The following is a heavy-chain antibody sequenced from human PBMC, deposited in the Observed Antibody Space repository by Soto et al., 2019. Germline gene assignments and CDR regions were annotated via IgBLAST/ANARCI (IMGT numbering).Heavy chain of an antibody. Sequence: GASVKVSCKASGYTFTTYTMHWVRQAPGQRLEWMGWVNADNGNTKYSQKFQDRVTITRDTSASTAYMELSSLRSEDTAMFYCARGSYSSGCLLFDYWGQGTLVTVSS. CDR3: ARGSYSSGCLLFDY. V-gene: IGHV1-3*01. CDR2: VNADNGNT. D-gene: IGHD6-19*01. CDR1: GYTFTTYT. J-gene: IGHJ4*02.